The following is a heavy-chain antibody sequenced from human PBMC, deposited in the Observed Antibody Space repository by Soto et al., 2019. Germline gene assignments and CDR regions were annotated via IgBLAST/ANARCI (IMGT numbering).Heavy chain of an antibody. CDR2: ISTSGSTV. V-gene: IGHV3-48*03. J-gene: IGHJ4*02. CDR3: VRYCSTTLCNGVATRTFDY. D-gene: IGHD2-2*01. Sequence: PGGSLRLSCAASRFTFSTYEMNWVRQAPGKGLEWVSYISTSGSTVYYADSVKGRFTISRDNTRNSLYLQMNSLRDEDTALYYCVRYCSTTLCNGVATRTFDYWGQGTVVTV. CDR1: RFTFSTYE.